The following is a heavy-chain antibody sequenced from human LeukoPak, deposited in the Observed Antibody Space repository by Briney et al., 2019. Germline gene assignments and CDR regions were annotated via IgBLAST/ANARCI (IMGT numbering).Heavy chain of an antibody. V-gene: IGHV1-69*04. CDR3: ARVISGSWLWF. Sequence: SVKVSFKASGGTFSSYAISWVRQAPGQGLEWMGRIIPTLEIANYAQRFQGRVTITADKSTSTAYMELSSLRPEDTAVYYCARVISGSWLWFWGQGTLVTVSS. D-gene: IGHD6-13*01. CDR1: GGTFSSYA. J-gene: IGHJ4*02. CDR2: IIPTLEIA.